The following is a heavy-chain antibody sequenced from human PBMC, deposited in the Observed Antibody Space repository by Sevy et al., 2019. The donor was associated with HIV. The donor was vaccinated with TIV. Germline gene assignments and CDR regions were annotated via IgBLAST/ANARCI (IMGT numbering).Heavy chain of an antibody. CDR2: IRQDGNEI. Sequence: GGSLRLSCATSGFSFNMYSLNWVRQPPGKGLEWVANIRQDGNEIYYGDSVKGRFTISRDNAKNALYLQMDGLRAEDTAVYYCARRYFDLWGQGTLVNVSS. CDR1: GFSFNMYS. CDR3: ARRYFDL. V-gene: IGHV3-7*01. J-gene: IGHJ4*02.